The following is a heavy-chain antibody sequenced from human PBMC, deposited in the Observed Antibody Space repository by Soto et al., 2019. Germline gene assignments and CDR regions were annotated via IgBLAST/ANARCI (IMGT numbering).Heavy chain of an antibody. J-gene: IGHJ5*02. CDR1: GGTFSNYA. D-gene: IGHD5-12*01. Sequence: QVHLVQSGAEVKKPGSSVNVSCKASGGTFSNYAITWVRQPPGQGLEWVGRIIPIFGTTNVAQKFQGRVTITADESTTTAYMELSGLRSDDTAVYYCAKDGGADGYFGNWLDPWGQGTLVTVSS. V-gene: IGHV1-69*15. CDR3: AKDGGADGYFGNWLDP. CDR2: IIPIFGTT.